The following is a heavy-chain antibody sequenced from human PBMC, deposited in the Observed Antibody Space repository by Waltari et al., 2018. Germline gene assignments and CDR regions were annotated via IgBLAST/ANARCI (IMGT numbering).Heavy chain of an antibody. CDR2: IYHSGST. CDR1: GYSISSGSY. D-gene: IGHD3-22*01. CDR3: YYYDSSGYYFP. J-gene: IGHJ5*02. Sequence: QVQLQESGPGLVKPSETLSLTCAVSGYSISSGSYWGWIRQPPGKGLEWIGSIYHSGSTYYNPSLKSRVTISVDTSKNQFSLKLSSVTAADTAVYYCYYYDSSGYYFPWGQGTLVTVSS. V-gene: IGHV4-38-2*01.